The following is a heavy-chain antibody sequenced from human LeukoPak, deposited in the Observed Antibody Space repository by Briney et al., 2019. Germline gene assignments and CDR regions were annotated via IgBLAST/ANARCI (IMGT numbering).Heavy chain of an antibody. J-gene: IGHJ4*02. V-gene: IGHV3-7*01. CDR3: ARGPPYGSGSYYNGPN. D-gene: IGHD3-10*01. CDR2: LKEDGSEK. Sequence: GGSLRLSCAASGFTFSSYWMSWVRQAPGKGLEWVANLKEDGSEKYYVDSVKGRFTISRDNAKNSLHLQMDSLRAEDTAVYYCARGPPYGSGSYYNGPNWGQGTLVTVSS. CDR1: GFTFSSYW.